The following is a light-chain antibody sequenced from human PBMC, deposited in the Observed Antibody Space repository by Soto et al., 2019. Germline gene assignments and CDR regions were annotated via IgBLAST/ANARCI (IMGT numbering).Light chain of an antibody. V-gene: IGKV3-20*01. CDR2: CAS. CDR1: QSLSSSS. Sequence: EIVLTQSPGTLSMSPGERATLSCRASQSLSSSSLAWYQQKPGQAPRLLISCASSRAAYIPVRFSGSGSGTDFTLTINILEPEDCAVYYCQQYDSSPRTFGQGTKVEIK. CDR3: QQYDSSPRT. J-gene: IGKJ1*01.